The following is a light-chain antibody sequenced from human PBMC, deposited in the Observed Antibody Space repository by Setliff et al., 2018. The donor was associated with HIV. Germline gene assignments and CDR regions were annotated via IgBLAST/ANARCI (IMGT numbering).Light chain of an antibody. V-gene: IGLV2-14*01. CDR3: RSYTSRSPYV. CDR2: EVT. Sequence: QSALTQPASVSGSPGQSITISCTGTSSDIGGYNFVSWYQHHPGKAPKHMIYEVTNRPSGVPNRFSGSKSGNTASLTISGLQADDEADYYCRSYTSRSPYVFGTGTKVTVL. J-gene: IGLJ1*01. CDR1: SSDIGGYNF.